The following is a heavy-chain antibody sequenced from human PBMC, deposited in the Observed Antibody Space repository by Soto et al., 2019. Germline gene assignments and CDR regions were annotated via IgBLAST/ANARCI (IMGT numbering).Heavy chain of an antibody. CDR1: GYTFTNYD. CDR3: VRVYCEIDY. V-gene: IGHV1-8*01. D-gene: IGHD1-26*01. CDR2: MNPKSGNT. J-gene: IGHJ4*02. Sequence: QVQLVQSGAEVKKPGAPVKVSCKASGYTFTNYDINWVRQATGQGLEWMGWMNPKSGNTGYAQQFQGRVIMTRSTSISTAYMELSSLISEDTAVYYCVRVYCEIDYWGQGTLVTVSS.